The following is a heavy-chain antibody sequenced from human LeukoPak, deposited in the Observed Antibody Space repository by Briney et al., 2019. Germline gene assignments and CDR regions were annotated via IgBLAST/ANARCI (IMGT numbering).Heavy chain of an antibody. D-gene: IGHD3-22*01. V-gene: IGHV3-23*01. CDR2: ISGSGGNT. Sequence: GGSLRLSCAASGFTSSTFALSWVRQAPGRGLEWVSAISGSGGNTYYADSVKGRFTISRDNAKNSLYLQMNSLRAEDTAVYYCARENSGGYYPHYHYYGMDVWGQGTTVTVSS. J-gene: IGHJ6*02. CDR1: GFTSSTFA. CDR3: ARENSGGYYPHYHYYGMDV.